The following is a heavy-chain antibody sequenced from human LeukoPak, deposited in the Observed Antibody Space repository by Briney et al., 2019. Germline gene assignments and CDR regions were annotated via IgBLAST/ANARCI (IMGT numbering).Heavy chain of an antibody. Sequence: QPGGSLRLSCSASGFTFSSYAMHWVRQAPGKGLEYVSAISSNGGSTYYADSVKGRFTISRDNSKNTLYLQMSSLRAEDTAVYYCATLYSSSWYRTGDFDYWGQGTLVTVSS. CDR2: ISSNGGST. CDR1: GFTFSSYA. D-gene: IGHD6-13*01. J-gene: IGHJ4*02. CDR3: ATLYSSSWYRTGDFDY. V-gene: IGHV3-64D*09.